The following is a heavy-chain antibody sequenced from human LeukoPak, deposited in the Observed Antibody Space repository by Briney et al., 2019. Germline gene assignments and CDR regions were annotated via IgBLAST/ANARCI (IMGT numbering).Heavy chain of an antibody. V-gene: IGHV1-2*02. J-gene: IGHJ4*02. CDR2: INPYSGGT. Sequence: GASVKVSCKASGYTFTSYDINWVRQATGQGLEWMGWINPYSGGTNYAQKFEGGVTMTRDTSITTAYMELSGLRSDDTAVYYCAKEGQWGRSSTGFDYWGQGTLVTVSS. CDR1: GYTFTSYD. CDR3: AKEGQWGRSSTGFDY. D-gene: IGHD6-6*01.